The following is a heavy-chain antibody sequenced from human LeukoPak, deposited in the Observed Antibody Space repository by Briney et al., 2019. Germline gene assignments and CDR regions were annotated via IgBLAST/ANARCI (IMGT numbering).Heavy chain of an antibody. CDR1: GGSFSGYY. J-gene: IGHJ4*02. CDR3: ASFNLDYGSGSYRGPSFDY. Sequence: PSETLSLTCAVYGGSFSGYYWSWIRQPPGKGLEWIGEINHSGSTNYNPSLKSRVTISVDTSKNQFSLKLSSVTAADTAVYYCASFNLDYGSGSYRGPSFDYWGQGTLVTVSS. V-gene: IGHV4-34*01. D-gene: IGHD3-10*01. CDR2: INHSGST.